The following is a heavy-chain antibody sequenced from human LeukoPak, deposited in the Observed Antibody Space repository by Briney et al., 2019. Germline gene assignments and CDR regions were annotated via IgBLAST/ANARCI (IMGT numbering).Heavy chain of an antibody. CDR1: GFTFSSYG. Sequence: GGSLRLSCAASGFTFSSYGMHWVRQAPGKGLEWVAFIRYDGSNKYYADSVKGRFTISRDNSKNTLYLQMNSLRAEDTAVYYCAKDGTYYYDSSGYYDAFDIWGQGTMVTVSS. CDR3: AKDGTYYYDSSGYYDAFDI. V-gene: IGHV3-30*02. J-gene: IGHJ3*02. D-gene: IGHD3-22*01. CDR2: IRYDGSNK.